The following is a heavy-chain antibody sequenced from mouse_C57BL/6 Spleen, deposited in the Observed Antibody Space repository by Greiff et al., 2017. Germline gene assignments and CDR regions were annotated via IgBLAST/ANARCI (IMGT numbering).Heavy chain of an antibody. Sequence: QVQLQQPGAELVKPGASVKLSCKASGYTFTSYWMHWVKQRPGRGLEWIGRIDPNSGGTKYNEKFKSKATLTVDKPSSTACMQLSSLTSEDSAVYYCAREDYAGSYYFDYWGQGTTLTVSS. CDR3: AREDYAGSYYFDY. J-gene: IGHJ2*01. V-gene: IGHV1-72*01. D-gene: IGHD2-4*01. CDR2: IDPNSGGT. CDR1: GYTFTSYW.